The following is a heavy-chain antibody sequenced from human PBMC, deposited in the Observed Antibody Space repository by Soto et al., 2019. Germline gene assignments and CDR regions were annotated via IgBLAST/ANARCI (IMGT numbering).Heavy chain of an antibody. Sequence: PGGSLRLSCGASGFTFSNYYMSWIRQAPGKGLEWVSYISSTGRTIYYADSVKGRFTASRDNAQNSLSLKLNSLRVEDTAVYYCARSYSSGWEFDYWGQGTQVTVSS. J-gene: IGHJ4*02. CDR2: ISSTGRTI. V-gene: IGHV3-11*01. D-gene: IGHD6-19*01. CDR1: GFTFSNYY. CDR3: ARSYSSGWEFDY.